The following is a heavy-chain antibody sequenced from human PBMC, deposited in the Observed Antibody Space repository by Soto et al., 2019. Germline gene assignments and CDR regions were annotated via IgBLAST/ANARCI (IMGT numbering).Heavy chain of an antibody. CDR2: ISWNSGSI. CDR3: AKDKYSGSSSFDY. J-gene: IGHJ4*02. CDR1: GFTFDDYA. D-gene: IGHD1-26*01. V-gene: IGHV3-9*01. Sequence: EVQLVESGGGLVQPGRSLRLSCAASGFTFDDYAMHWVRQAPGKGLEWVSGISWNSGSIGYADSVKGRFTISRDNAKNSLYLQMNSLRAEDTALYYCAKDKYSGSSSFDYWGQGTLVTVSS.